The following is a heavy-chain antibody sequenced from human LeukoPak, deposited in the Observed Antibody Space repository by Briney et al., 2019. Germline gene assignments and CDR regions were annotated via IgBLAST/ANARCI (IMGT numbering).Heavy chain of an antibody. CDR2: IRYDGSNE. D-gene: IGHD5-12*01. CDR1: GFTFSNYG. J-gene: IGHJ4*02. V-gene: IGHV3-30*02. Sequence: PGGSLRLSCAASGFTFSNYGMHWVRQAPGKGLEWVAFIRYDGSNEYYADSVKGRFTISRDNSKNTLYLQMNSLRAEDTAVYYCAKDFTGYSDIWGQGTLVTVSS. CDR3: AKDFTGYSDI.